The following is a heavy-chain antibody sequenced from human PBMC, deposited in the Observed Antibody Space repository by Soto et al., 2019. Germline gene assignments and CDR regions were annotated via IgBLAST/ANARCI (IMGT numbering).Heavy chain of an antibody. J-gene: IGHJ6*02. D-gene: IGHD3-10*01. CDR2: INPNSGGT. CDR3: ELSAVNRDNYYYYYGMDV. V-gene: IGHV1-2*02. CDR1: GYTFTGYY. Sequence: ASVKGSCKASGYTFTGYYMHWVRQAPGQGLEWMGWINPNSGGTNYAQKFQGRVTMTRDTSISTAYMELSRLRSDDTAVYYCELSAVNRDNYYYYYGMDVWGQGTTVTVSS.